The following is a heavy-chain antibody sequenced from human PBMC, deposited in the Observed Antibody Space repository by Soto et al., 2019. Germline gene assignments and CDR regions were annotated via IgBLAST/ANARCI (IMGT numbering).Heavy chain of an antibody. V-gene: IGHV4-61*01. CDR1: GGSVSSGSYY. J-gene: IGHJ4*02. CDR3: ARLRIVGATSAYFDY. Sequence: PSETLSLTCTVSGGSVSSGSYYWSWIRQPPGKGLEWIGYIYYSGSTNYNPSLKSRVTISVDTSKNQFSLKLSSVTAADTAVYYCARLRIVGATSAYFDYWGQGTLVTVSS. D-gene: IGHD1-26*01. CDR2: IYYSGST.